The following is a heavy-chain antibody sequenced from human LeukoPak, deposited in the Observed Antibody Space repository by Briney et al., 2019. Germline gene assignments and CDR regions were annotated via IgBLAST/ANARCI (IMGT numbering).Heavy chain of an antibody. D-gene: IGHD1-1*01. V-gene: IGHV1-24*01. CDR2: FDPEDGET. CDR3: ATRAARYPGFDP. CDR1: GYTLTELS. J-gene: IGHJ5*02. Sequence: ASVKVSCKVSGYTLTELSMHWVRQAPGKGLEWMGGFDPEDGETIYAQKFQGRVTMTEDTSTDTAYMELSSLRPEDTAVYYCATRAARYPGFDPWGQGTLVTVS.